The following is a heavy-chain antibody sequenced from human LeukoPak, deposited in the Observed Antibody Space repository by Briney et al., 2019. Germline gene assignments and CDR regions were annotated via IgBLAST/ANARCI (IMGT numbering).Heavy chain of an antibody. D-gene: IGHD5-18*01. CDR2: INPSGGST. CDR3: ARDSSGYPFLGWFDP. V-gene: IGHV1-46*01. Sequence: ASVKVSCKASGYTLTGYYMHWVRQAPGQGLEWMGIINPSGGSTSYAQKFQGRVTMTRDTSTSTVYMELSSLRSEDTAVYYCARDSSGYPFLGWFDPWGQGTLVTVSS. J-gene: IGHJ5*02. CDR1: GYTLTGYY.